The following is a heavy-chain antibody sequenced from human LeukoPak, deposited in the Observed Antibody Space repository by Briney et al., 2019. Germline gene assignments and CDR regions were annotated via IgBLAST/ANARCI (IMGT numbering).Heavy chain of an antibody. J-gene: IGHJ4*02. CDR2: INHDGSST. CDR1: GFTFTTFW. CDR3: AKCPDSSGYYCYFGY. Sequence: GGSLRLSCATSGFTFTTFWMHWVRQAPGKGLVWVSRINHDGSSTNYADSVKGRFTISRDNAKDTVYLQMNSLRAEDTAVYYCAKCPDSSGYYCYFGYWGQGTLVTVSS. V-gene: IGHV3-74*01. D-gene: IGHD3-22*01.